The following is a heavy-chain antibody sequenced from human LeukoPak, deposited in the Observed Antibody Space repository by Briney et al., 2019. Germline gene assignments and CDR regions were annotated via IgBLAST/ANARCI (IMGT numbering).Heavy chain of an antibody. CDR1: GDSISNGGYY. J-gene: IGHJ4*02. CDR3: ARGGDRSGFDY. D-gene: IGHD1-14*01. V-gene: IGHV4-31*03. Sequence: SETLSLTCTVSGDSISNGGYYWSWIRLHPGKGLEWVGYIYDSGTTYYSPALQSRVSISVDTSDNKFSLKLKSLTAADTAVYYCARGGDRSGFDYWGQGTLVTVSS. CDR2: IYDSGTT.